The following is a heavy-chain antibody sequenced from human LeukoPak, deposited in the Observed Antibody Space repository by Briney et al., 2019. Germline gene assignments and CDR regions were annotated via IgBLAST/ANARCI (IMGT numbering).Heavy chain of an antibody. CDR3: ARLSRCSSTTCRNAFDI. CDR1: GFTFSDHY. CDR2: TRNKANSYTT. J-gene: IGHJ3*02. V-gene: IGHV3-72*01. Sequence: GGSLRLSCAASGFTFSDHYMDWVRQAPGKGLEWVGRTRNKANSYTTEYAASVKGRFTISRDDSMNSLYLQMNSLKAEDTAVYYCARLSRCSSTTCRNAFDIWGQGTMVTVSS. D-gene: IGHD2-2*01.